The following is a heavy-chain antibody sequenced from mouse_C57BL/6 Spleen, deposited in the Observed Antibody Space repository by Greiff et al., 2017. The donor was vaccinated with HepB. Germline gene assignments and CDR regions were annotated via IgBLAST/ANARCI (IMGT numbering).Heavy chain of an antibody. Sequence: QVQLKESGAELVKPGASVKISCKASGYAFSSYWMNWVKQRPGKGLKWIGQIYPGDGDTNYNGKFKGKATLTADKSSSTAYMQLSSLTSEDSAVYFCARTTVVAPFDYWGQGTTLTGSS. D-gene: IGHD1-1*01. J-gene: IGHJ2*01. V-gene: IGHV1-80*01. CDR3: ARTTVVAPFDY. CDR2: IYPGDGDT. CDR1: GYAFSSYW.